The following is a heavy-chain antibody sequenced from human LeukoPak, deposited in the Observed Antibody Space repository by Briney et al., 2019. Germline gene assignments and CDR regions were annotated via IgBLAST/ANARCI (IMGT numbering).Heavy chain of an antibody. CDR1: GYTFTAYY. CDR2: IDPNSGGT. J-gene: IGHJ4*02. CDR3: ARGGSMIFGVLNX. V-gene: IGHV1-2*02. Sequence: ASVKVSCKASGYTFTAYYIHWVRQAPGQGLEWMGWIDPNSGGTNYAQRFQGRVTMTRDTSISTAYMELSRLRSDDTAVYYCARGGSMIFGVLNXWGQGARVTVSS. D-gene: IGHD3/OR15-3a*01.